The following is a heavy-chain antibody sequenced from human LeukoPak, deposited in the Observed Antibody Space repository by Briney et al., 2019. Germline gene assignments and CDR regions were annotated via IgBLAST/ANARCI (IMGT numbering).Heavy chain of an antibody. CDR1: GYTFTGYY. Sequence: ASVKVSCKTSGYTFTGYYIHWVRQAPGQGLEWMGWINPNSGGTNYAQKFQGRVTMTRDTSISTAYMELSRLRSDDTAVYYCARERWGSPYFDYWGQGTLVTVSS. J-gene: IGHJ4*02. CDR3: ARERWGSPYFDY. D-gene: IGHD7-27*01. V-gene: IGHV1-2*02. CDR2: INPNSGGT.